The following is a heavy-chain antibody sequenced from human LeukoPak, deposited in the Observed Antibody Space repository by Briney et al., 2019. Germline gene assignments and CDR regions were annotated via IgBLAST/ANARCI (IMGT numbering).Heavy chain of an antibody. CDR1: GDSINTKNYS. CDR3: ARHSYGTFDY. CDR2: IYYSGNT. V-gene: IGHV4-39*01. D-gene: IGHD5-18*01. Sequence: PSETLSLTCTVSGDSINTKNYSWGWIRQPPGKGLEWIGSIYYSGNTYHNPSLKSRVTLSIDTSKNQFSLRLSSVTAADTAVYHCARHSYGTFDYWGQGTLVTVSS. J-gene: IGHJ4*02.